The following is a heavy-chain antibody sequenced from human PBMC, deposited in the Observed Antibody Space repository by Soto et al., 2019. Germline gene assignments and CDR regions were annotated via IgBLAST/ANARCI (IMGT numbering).Heavy chain of an antibody. V-gene: IGHV3-74*01. J-gene: IGHJ4*02. Sequence: EVQLVESGGGLVQPGGSLRLSCAASGFTFSSYWIHWVRQAPGKGLEWVSRINGDGTSTSHADSVRGRFTISRDNARNSLFLQMNSLRAEDTAVYYCVRACSTSGCKNFDSWGRGILVTVSS. CDR1: GFTFSSYW. CDR3: VRACSTSGCKNFDS. CDR2: INGDGTST. D-gene: IGHD2-2*01.